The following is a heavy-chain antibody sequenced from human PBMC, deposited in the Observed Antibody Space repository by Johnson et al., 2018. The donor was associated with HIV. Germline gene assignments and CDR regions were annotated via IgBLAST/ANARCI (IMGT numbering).Heavy chain of an antibody. CDR2: INWNGGST. J-gene: IGHJ3*02. CDR1: GFTFDDYG. Sequence: VQLVESGGGVVQPGGSLRLSCAASGFTFDDYGMNWVRQAPGKGLEWVSGINWNGGSTGSADSVEGRFTTSRDNAKNSRYLQMNSLRVEEKALEYCARWVGYSVGVPAAADAFDIWGQGTMVTVSS. D-gene: IGHD2-2*01. V-gene: IGHV3-20*04. CDR3: ARWVGYSVGVPAAADAFDI.